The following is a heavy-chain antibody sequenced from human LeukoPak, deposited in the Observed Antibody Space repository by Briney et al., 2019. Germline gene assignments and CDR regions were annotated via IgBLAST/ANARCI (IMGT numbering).Heavy chain of an antibody. CDR3: ASWMAGSGSYGLRFDP. CDR2: IYYSGST. J-gene: IGHJ5*02. D-gene: IGHD3-10*01. V-gene: IGHV4-31*03. Sequence: SQTLSLTFTVSGGSISSGGYYWSWIRQHPGKGLEWIGYIYYSGSTYYNPSLKSRVTISVDTSKNQFSLKLSSVTAADTAVYYCASWMAGSGSYGLRFDPWGQGTLVTVSS. CDR1: GGSISSGGYY.